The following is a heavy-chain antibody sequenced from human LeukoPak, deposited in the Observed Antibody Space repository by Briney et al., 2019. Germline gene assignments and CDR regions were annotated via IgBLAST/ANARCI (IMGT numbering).Heavy chain of an antibody. D-gene: IGHD5-24*01. J-gene: IGHJ4*02. Sequence: GGSLRLSCAASGLTFSTWGMHWVRQAPGKGLEWVAGISFDGSREHYPDSEKGRFTISRDNSKNTLYLQMNSLRAEDTAVYYCAKQGDNSGLDYWGQGTLVTVSS. V-gene: IGHV3-30*18. CDR1: GLTFSTWG. CDR3: AKQGDNSGLDY. CDR2: ISFDGSRE.